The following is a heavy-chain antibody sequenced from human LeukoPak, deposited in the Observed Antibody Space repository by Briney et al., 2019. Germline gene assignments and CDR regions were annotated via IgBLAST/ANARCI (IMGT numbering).Heavy chain of an antibody. V-gene: IGHV3-30-3*01. J-gene: IGHJ4*02. D-gene: IGHD2-21*02. CDR1: GFTFSRYA. CDR3: ARPDYCGGDCFWNYFDY. Sequence: GGSLRLSCAASGFTFSRYAIHWVRQAPGKGLEGVAAISYDGSKKYYADSVKGRFTISRDNSKSTLYLQMSSLRREDTAVYYCARPDYCGGDCFWNYFDYWGQGTLVTVSS. CDR2: ISYDGSKK.